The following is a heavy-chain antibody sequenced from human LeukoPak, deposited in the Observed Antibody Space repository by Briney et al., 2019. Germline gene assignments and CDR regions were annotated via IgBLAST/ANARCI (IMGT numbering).Heavy chain of an antibody. D-gene: IGHD4-17*01. CDR2: ISYDGSNK. CDR3: ANGATSYSTCPLHIGDY. V-gene: IGHV3-30-3*01. Sequence: GGSLRLSCAASGFTFSSYAMHWVRQAPGKGLEWVAVISYDGSNKYYADSVKGRFTISRDTSKNTLYLQMTNLRPDDTALYYCANGATSYSTCPLHIGDYWGRGTLVTVSS. CDR1: GFTFSSYA. J-gene: IGHJ4*02.